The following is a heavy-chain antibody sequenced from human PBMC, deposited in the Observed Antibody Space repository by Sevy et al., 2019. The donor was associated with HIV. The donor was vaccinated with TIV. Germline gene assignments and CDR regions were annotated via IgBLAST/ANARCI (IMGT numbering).Heavy chain of an antibody. J-gene: IGHJ3*02. CDR1: GFTFSSYG. D-gene: IGHD3-22*01. CDR3: AKGAMYYYDSSGYSADAFDI. V-gene: IGHV3-30*18. CDR2: ISYDGSNK. Sequence: GGSLRLSCAASGFTFSSYGMHWVRQAPGKGLEWVAVISYDGSNKYYEDSVKGRFTISRDNSKNTLYLQMNSLRAEDTAVYYCAKGAMYYYDSSGYSADAFDIWGQGTMVTVSS.